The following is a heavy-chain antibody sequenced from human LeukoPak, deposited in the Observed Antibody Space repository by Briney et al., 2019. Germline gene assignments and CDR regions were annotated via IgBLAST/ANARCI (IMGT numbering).Heavy chain of an antibody. CDR1: GFSFSSYG. J-gene: IGHJ4*02. Sequence: GGSLRLSCAAPGFSFSSYGMHWVRQAPGKGLEWVAFIRYDGSNKYYADSVKGRFTISRDNSKNTLYLQMNSLRAEDTAVYYCAKDGGGYCSSTSCYGRGYFDYWGQGTLVTVSS. CDR3: AKDGGGYCSSTSCYGRGYFDY. V-gene: IGHV3-30*02. CDR2: IRYDGSNK. D-gene: IGHD2-2*01.